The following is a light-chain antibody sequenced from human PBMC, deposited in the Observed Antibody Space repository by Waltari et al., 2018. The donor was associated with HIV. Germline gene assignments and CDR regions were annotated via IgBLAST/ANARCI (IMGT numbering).Light chain of an antibody. V-gene: IGLV2-8*01. CDR2: EVS. J-gene: IGLJ2*01. CDR1: SSDVGGYNY. CDR3: SSYAGSNNFEVV. Sequence: QSALTQPPSASGSPGQSVTISCTGTSSDVGGYNYVSWYQQPPGKAPKLMIYEVSKRPSGVPDRFFGSKSGNTASLTVSGLQAEDEADYYCSSYAGSNNFEVVFGGGTKLTVL.